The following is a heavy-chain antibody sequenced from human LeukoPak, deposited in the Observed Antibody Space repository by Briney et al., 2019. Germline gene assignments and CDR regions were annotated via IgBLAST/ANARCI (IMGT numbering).Heavy chain of an antibody. Sequence: GGSLRLSCAASGFTFSSYDMHWVRQAPGKGLEWVAFIRYDGSNKYYADSVKGRFTISRDNSKNTLYLQMNSLRAEDTAVYYCAKDAYDYVVIGYNWFDPWGQGTLVTVSS. CDR3: AKDAYDYVVIGYNWFDP. CDR2: IRYDGSNK. V-gene: IGHV3-30*02. D-gene: IGHD3-16*01. J-gene: IGHJ5*02. CDR1: GFTFSSYD.